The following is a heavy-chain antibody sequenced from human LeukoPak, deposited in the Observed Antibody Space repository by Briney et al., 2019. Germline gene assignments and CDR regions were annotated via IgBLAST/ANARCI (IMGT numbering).Heavy chain of an antibody. Sequence: GASVKVSCKASGGTFSSYAISWVRQAPGQGLEWMGGIIPILGTANYAQKFQGRVTITADESTSTAYMELSSLRSEDTAVYYCARSGQLGAFDIWGQGTMVTVSS. D-gene: IGHD6-6*01. CDR3: ARSGQLGAFDI. V-gene: IGHV1-69*01. J-gene: IGHJ3*02. CDR2: IIPILGTA. CDR1: GGTFSSYA.